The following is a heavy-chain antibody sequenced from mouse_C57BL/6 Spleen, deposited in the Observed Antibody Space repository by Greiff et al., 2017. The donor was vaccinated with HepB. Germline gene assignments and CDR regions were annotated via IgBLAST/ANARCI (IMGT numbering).Heavy chain of an antibody. J-gene: IGHJ3*01. CDR2: IYPGNSDT. CDR3: SRSEFAY. V-gene: IGHV1-5*01. CDR1: GYTFTSYW. Sequence: VQLQLSGTVLARPGASVKMSCKTSGYTFTSYWMHWVKQRPGQGLEWIGAIYPGNSDTSYNQKFKGKAKLTAVTSASTAYMELSSLTNEDSAVYYCSRSEFAYWGQGTLVTVSA.